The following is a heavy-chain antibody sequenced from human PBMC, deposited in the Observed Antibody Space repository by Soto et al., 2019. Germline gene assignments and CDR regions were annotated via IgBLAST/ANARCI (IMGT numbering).Heavy chain of an antibody. CDR1: GYTFISHG. Sequence: QVQLVQSGVEVKKPGASVKVSCKASGYTFISHGISWVRQAPGQGLEWMGWISGKNGNTNYAQKLQGRVTLTTDTSTSTAYMKLRSLRSDDTAVYYCARLSSSIVVVPDYGMDVWGQGTTVTVSS. V-gene: IGHV1-18*04. CDR2: ISGKNGNT. J-gene: IGHJ6*02. D-gene: IGHD2-2*01. CDR3: ARLSSSIVVVPDYGMDV.